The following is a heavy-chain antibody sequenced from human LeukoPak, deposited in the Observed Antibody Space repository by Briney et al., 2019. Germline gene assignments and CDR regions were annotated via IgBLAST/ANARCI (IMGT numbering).Heavy chain of an antibody. D-gene: IGHD5-24*01. V-gene: IGHV6-1*01. Sequence: PSQTLSLTCAISGDSVSSNCAAWNRLRQSPSRGLEWLGRTYYRSKWYFDFAVSVTSPITINKDTSKKKLSLQPNSVNPEDTAVYYCGRGATAHFDYWGQGFLVTVSS. CDR1: GDSVSSNCAA. J-gene: IGHJ4*02. CDR2: TYYRSKWYF. CDR3: GRGATAHFDY.